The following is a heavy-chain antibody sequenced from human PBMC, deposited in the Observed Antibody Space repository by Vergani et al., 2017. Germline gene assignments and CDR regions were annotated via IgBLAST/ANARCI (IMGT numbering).Heavy chain of an antibody. J-gene: IGHJ6*02. V-gene: IGHV1-2*02. Sequence: QVQLVQSGAEVKKPGASVKVSCKASGYTFTGYYMHWVRQAPGQGLEWMGWINPNSGGTNYAQKFQGRVTMTRDTSISTAYMELSRLRSDDTAVYYCARVYYDSSGHSYGMDVWGQGTTVTVSS. CDR1: GYTFTGYY. CDR3: ARVYYDSSGHSYGMDV. CDR2: INPNSGGT. D-gene: IGHD3-22*01.